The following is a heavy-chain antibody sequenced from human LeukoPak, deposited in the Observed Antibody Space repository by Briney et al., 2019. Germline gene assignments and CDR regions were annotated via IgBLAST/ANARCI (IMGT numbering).Heavy chain of an antibody. J-gene: IGHJ5*02. Sequence: GGSLRLSCAASGFTFSGSAIHWVRQSSGKGLEWVGQIDKKDKGYATATAYAASVKGRFTISRDDSINTAYLQMKSLKTEDTALYYCTRDSGTYNWFDPWGQGTLVTISS. CDR3: TRDSGTYNWFDP. CDR1: GFTFSGSA. V-gene: IGHV3-73*01. CDR2: IDKKDKGYATAT. D-gene: IGHD1-26*01.